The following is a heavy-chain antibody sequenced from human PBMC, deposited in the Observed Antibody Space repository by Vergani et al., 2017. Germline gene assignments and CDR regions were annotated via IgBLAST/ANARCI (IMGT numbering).Heavy chain of an antibody. CDR1: GFTFSSYA. J-gene: IGHJ3*02. CDR3: AKGLRTYYYDSSGYYLEEDAFDI. D-gene: IGHD3-22*01. V-gene: IGHV3-23*01. Sequence: EVQLLESGGGLVQPGGSLRLSCAASGFTFSSYAMSWVRQAPGKGLEWVSAISGSGGSTYYADSVKGRFTISRDNSKNTLYLQMNSLRAEDTAVYYCAKGLRTYYYDSSGYYLEEDAFDIWGQGTMVTVSS. CDR2: ISGSGGST.